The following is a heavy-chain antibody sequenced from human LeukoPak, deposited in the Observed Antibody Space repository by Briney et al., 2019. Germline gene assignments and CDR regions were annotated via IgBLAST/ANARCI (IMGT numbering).Heavy chain of an antibody. D-gene: IGHD3-3*01. V-gene: IGHV3-23*01. CDR2: ISPDGAYI. J-gene: IGHJ4*02. CDR3: AREYDDYYFDY. CDR1: GFTFRSTV. Sequence: GGSLRLSCAASGFTFRSTVMTWVRQAPGKGLEWVSTISPDGAYIYYADSLRGRFTMSRDNSKSTLYLQMNSLRAEDTAVYYCAREYDDYYFDYWGQGTLVTVSS.